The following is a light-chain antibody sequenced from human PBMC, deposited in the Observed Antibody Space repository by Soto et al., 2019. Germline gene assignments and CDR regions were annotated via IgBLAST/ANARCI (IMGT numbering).Light chain of an antibody. J-gene: IGLJ2*01. CDR3: QTWDTGARVV. CDR2: LSSDGSH. V-gene: IGLV4-69*01. CDR1: SGHSSYA. Sequence: QPVLTQSPSASASLGASVKLTCTLSSGHSSYAIAWHQQQPEKGPRYLMKLSSDGSHSKGDGIPDRFSGSSSGAERYLTISSSQSEDEADEYCQTWDTGARVVFGGGPKVTVL.